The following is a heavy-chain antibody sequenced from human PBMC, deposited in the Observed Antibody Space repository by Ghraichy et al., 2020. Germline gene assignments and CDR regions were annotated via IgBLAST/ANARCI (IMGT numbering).Heavy chain of an antibody. D-gene: IGHD3-16*01. V-gene: IGHV4-59*01. J-gene: IGHJ6*02. CDR1: GDSITSYH. CDR2: IHYSGST. CDR3: ARRFGDAQGMDV. Sequence: SQTLSLTCTVSGDSITSYHWKWIRQPPGQGLEWIGYIHYSGSTKYHPSLKSRVTISVDTSKNQFSLKLTSVTAADTAVYYCARRFGDAQGMDVWGQGTTVTVSS.